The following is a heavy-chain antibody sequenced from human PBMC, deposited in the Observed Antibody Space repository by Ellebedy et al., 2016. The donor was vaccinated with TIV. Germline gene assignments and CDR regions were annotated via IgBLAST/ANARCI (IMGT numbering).Heavy chain of an antibody. CDR1: GGSISSYY. D-gene: IGHD6-19*01. J-gene: IGHJ4*02. CDR2: IYYSGST. Sequence: MPSETLSLTCTVSGGSISSYYWSWIRQPAGKGLEWIGYIYYSGSTNYNPSLKSRVTISVDTSKNQFSLKLSSVTAADTAVYYCARRRVAVAGTTFDYWGQGTLVTVSS. CDR3: ARRRVAVAGTTFDY. V-gene: IGHV4-59*01.